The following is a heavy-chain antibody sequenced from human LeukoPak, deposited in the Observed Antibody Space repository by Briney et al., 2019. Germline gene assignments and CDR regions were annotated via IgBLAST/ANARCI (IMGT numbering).Heavy chain of an antibody. V-gene: IGHV3-48*01. D-gene: IGHD6-6*01. Sequence: GGSLRLSCAASGFPFSSYAMNWVRQAPGKGLEWVSYISSSSTTMYYADSVKGRFTISRDNARNSLYLQMNSLKTEDTAVYYCTRDAGYSSIAAPFDYWGQGTLVTVSS. CDR2: ISSSSTTM. CDR3: TRDAGYSSIAAPFDY. J-gene: IGHJ4*02. CDR1: GFPFSSYA.